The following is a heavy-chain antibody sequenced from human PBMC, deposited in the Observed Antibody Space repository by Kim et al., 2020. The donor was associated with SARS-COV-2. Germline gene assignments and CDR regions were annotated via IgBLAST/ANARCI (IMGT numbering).Heavy chain of an antibody. J-gene: IGHJ6*03. CDR2: MNPNSGNT. D-gene: IGHD5-18*01. V-gene: IGHV1-8*01. Sequence: ASVKVSCKASGYTFTSYDINWVRQATGQGLEWMGWMNPNSGNTGYAQKFQGRVTMTRNTSISTAYMELSSLRSEDTAVYYCARGFVDTAMVEAYYYYYMDVWGKGTTVTVSS. CDR3: ARGFVDTAMVEAYYYYYMDV. CDR1: GYTFTSYD.